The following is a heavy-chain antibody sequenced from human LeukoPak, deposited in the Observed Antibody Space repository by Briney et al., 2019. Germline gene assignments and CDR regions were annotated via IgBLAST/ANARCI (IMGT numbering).Heavy chain of an antibody. CDR3: AKMQGRRCSSTSCYAVDYYYYYVMHV. Sequence: GGSLRLSCAASGFTFSSYAMSWVRQAPGKGLEWASAISGSGGSTYYADSVQGRFTISRDNSKNTLYLQMNSLRAEDTAVYYCAKMQGRRCSSTSCYAVDYYYYYVMHVWGQGTTVTVSS. D-gene: IGHD2-2*01. CDR1: GFTFSSYA. CDR2: ISGSGGST. J-gene: IGHJ6*02. V-gene: IGHV3-23*01.